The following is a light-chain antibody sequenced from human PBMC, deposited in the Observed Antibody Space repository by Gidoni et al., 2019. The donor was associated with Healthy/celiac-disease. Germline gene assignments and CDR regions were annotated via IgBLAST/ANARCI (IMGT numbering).Light chain of an antibody. CDR3: QQSYSTPPYT. CDR2: AAS. CDR1: QSISSY. J-gene: IGKJ2*01. V-gene: IGKV1-39*01. Sequence: DIQMTQSPSSLSASVGYRVTITCRASQSISSYLNWYQQKPGKAPKLLIYAASSLQSSVPSRFSGSGSGTDFTLTISSLQPEDFATYYCQQSYSTPPYTFGQGTKLEIK.